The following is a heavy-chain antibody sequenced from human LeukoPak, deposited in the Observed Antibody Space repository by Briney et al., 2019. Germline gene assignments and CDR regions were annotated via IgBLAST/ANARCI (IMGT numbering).Heavy chain of an antibody. Sequence: GGSLRLSCAASGFTFSSYSMSWVRQAPGKGLEWVSSISSSSSYIYYADSVKGRFTISRDNAKNSLYLQMNSLRAEDTAVYYCASAYGDYLYFDYWGQGTLVTVSS. CDR1: GFTFSSYS. V-gene: IGHV3-21*01. CDR2: ISSSSSYI. D-gene: IGHD4-17*01. CDR3: ASAYGDYLYFDY. J-gene: IGHJ4*02.